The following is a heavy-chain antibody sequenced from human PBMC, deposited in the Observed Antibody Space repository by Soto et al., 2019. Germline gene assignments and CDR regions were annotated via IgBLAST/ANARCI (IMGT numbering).Heavy chain of an antibody. CDR3: ASRYSSSWYENAGADCYCMDV. CDR1: GGTFSSYA. D-gene: IGHD6-13*01. J-gene: IGHJ6*02. V-gene: IGHV1-69*06. CDR2: IIPIFGTA. Sequence: GASVKVSCKASGGTFSSYAISWVRQAPGQGLEWMGGIIPIFGTANYAQKFQGRVTITADKSTSTAYMELSSLRSEDTAVYYCASRYSSSWYENAGADCYCMDVWGQGTTGTGSS.